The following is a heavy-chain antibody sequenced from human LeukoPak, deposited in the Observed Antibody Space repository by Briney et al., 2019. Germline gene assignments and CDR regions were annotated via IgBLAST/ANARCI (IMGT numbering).Heavy chain of an antibody. CDR2: ISDHSRDG. CDR3: ARNNSGSKDDAFDI. J-gene: IGHJ3*02. Sequence: ASVKVSCKASGYTFTNHGISWVRQAPGQGLEWVGWISDHSRDGHYAQKFQGRVTMTSDTSATTAYMELRSLRSDDTAVYYCARNNSGSKDDAFDIWGQGTMVTVSA. V-gene: IGHV1-18*01. D-gene: IGHD3-10*01. CDR1: GYTFTNHG.